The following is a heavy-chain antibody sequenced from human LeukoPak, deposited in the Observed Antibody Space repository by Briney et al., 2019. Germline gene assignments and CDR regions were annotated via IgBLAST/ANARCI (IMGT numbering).Heavy chain of an antibody. CDR3: ARQMTTRNWFDP. D-gene: IGHD4-17*01. CDR1: GDSISRSDW. J-gene: IGHJ5*02. V-gene: IGHV4-4*02. Sequence: SETLSLTCAVSGDSISRSDWWTWVRQPPGKGLEWIGEIYHSGTTNYNPSLKSRVTISVDTSKNQFSLKLSSVTAADTAVYYRARQMTTRNWFDPWGQGTLVTVSS. CDR2: IYHSGTT.